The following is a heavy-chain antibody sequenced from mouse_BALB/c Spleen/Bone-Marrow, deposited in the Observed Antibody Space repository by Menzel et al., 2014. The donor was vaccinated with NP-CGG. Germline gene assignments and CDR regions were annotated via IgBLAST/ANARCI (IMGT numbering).Heavy chain of an antibody. CDR3: ALYYDYDVGY. Sequence: EVKLQESGAELAKPGASVKLSCTASGFNIKDTYMHWVKQRPEQGLEWIGRIDPANGNTKYDPKFQGKATITADTSSNTAYLQLSSLTSEDTAVYYCALYYDYDVGYWGQGTTLTVSS. CDR1: GFNIKDTY. CDR2: IDPANGNT. J-gene: IGHJ2*01. D-gene: IGHD2-4*01. V-gene: IGHV14-3*02.